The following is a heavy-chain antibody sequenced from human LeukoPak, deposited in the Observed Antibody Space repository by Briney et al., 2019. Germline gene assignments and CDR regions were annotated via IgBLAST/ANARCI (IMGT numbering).Heavy chain of an antibody. J-gene: IGHJ4*02. CDR1: GYTFTSYG. D-gene: IGHD6-13*01. V-gene: IGHV1-18*01. CDR3: ARPGGRESSSWYRPFDY. Sequence: GASVKVSCKASGYTFTSYGISWVRQAPGQGLEWMGWISAYNGNTNYAQKLQGRVTITRDTSASTAYMELSSLRSEDTAVYYCARPGGRESSSWYRPFDYWGQGTLVTVSS. CDR2: ISAYNGNT.